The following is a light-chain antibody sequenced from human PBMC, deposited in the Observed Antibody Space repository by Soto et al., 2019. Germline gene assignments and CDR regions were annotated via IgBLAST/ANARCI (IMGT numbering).Light chain of an antibody. V-gene: IGKV3-15*01. CDR2: GAS. J-gene: IGKJ1*01. CDR1: QLISRN. CDR3: QQYNAWPGT. Sequence: EIVMTQSPATPSGSPGQGATLSGRAVQLISRNLAWYQKEPGQPPRVLISGASTRATDIPGLLSGGGSGTELTLTFSSMQSEDLAIYFCQQYNAWPGTCGQGTKV.